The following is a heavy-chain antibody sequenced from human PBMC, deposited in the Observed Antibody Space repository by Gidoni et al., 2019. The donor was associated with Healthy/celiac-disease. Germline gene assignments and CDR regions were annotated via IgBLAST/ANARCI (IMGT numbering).Heavy chain of an antibody. CDR2: IIPIFGTA. CDR3: AREMVGYCSSTSCSNYYYYYGMDV. J-gene: IGHJ6*02. Sequence: QVQLVQSGAEVQKPGSSVKVSCKASGGTFSSYAISWVRQAPGQGLEWMGGIIPIFGTANYAQKFQGRVTITADESTSTAYMELSSLRSEDTAVYYCAREMVGYCSSTSCSNYYYYYGMDVWGQGTTVTVSS. CDR1: GGTFSSYA. D-gene: IGHD2-2*01. V-gene: IGHV1-69*01.